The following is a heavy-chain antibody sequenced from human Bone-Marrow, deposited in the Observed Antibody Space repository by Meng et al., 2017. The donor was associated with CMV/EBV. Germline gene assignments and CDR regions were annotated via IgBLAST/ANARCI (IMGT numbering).Heavy chain of an antibody. J-gene: IGHJ6*02. Sequence: SVKVSCKTSGGTFRNYAISWVRQAPGQGLEWMRGIIPNVGIANYAQRFQGRVTITTDESTNTGYMELSGLRSDDTAVYYCARVTVAGTFWPNYYGMDVWGQGTTVTGSS. CDR2: IIPNVGIA. D-gene: IGHD6-19*01. V-gene: IGHV1-69*05. CDR3: ARVTVAGTFWPNYYGMDV. CDR1: GGTFRNYA.